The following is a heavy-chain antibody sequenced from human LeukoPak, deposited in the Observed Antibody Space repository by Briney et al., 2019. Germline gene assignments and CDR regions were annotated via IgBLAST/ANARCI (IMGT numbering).Heavy chain of an antibody. CDR2: IKQDGSEK. CDR1: GGSISSSSYY. CDR3: ARDKVTGDSYFDY. D-gene: IGHD2-21*02. V-gene: IGHV3-7*01. J-gene: IGHJ4*02. Sequence: PSETLSLTCTVSGGSISSSSYYWGWIRQPPGKGLEWVAHIKQDGSEKNYVDSVKGRFTISRDNARNSLLLQMDGLRAEDTAVYYCARDKVTGDSYFDYWGQGTLVTVSS.